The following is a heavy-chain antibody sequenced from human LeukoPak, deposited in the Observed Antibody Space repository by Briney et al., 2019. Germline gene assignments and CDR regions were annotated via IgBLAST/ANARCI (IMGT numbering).Heavy chain of an antibody. Sequence: GGSLRLSCAASGFTFSSYAMHWVRQAPGKGLEWVAVISYDGSNKDYADSVKGRFTISRDNAKNSLYLQMNSLRAEDTAVYYCAELGITMIGGVWGKGTTVTISS. V-gene: IGHV3-30*04. J-gene: IGHJ6*04. CDR1: GFTFSSYA. CDR2: ISYDGSNK. CDR3: AELGITMIGGV. D-gene: IGHD3-10*02.